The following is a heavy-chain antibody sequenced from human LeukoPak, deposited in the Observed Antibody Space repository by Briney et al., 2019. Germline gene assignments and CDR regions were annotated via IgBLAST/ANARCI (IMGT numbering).Heavy chain of an antibody. V-gene: IGHV3-23*01. CDR1: GFTFSNYA. J-gene: IGHJ4*02. CDR2: ISGSADST. CDR3: AKGRAETMVRGAVFDY. D-gene: IGHD3-10*01. Sequence: PGGSLRLSCAASGFTFSNYAMTWVRQAPGKGLEWVSTISGSADSTYYADSVKGRFTISRDNSKNTLYLQMNSLGAEDTAVYYCAKGRAETMVRGAVFDYWGQGTLVTVSS.